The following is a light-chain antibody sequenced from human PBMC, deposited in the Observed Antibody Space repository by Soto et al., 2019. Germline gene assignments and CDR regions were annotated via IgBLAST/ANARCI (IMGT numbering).Light chain of an antibody. CDR2: AAS. Sequence: DIELTQSPASLSASVGERVTITCRASQSISNYLDWYQQKPGKAPKLLIYAASSMHSGVPSRFSGSGSGTDFTLTISSLQPEDFATYYCQQSYSTPQTFGQGTKVDIK. V-gene: IGKV1-39*01. J-gene: IGKJ1*01. CDR1: QSISNY. CDR3: QQSYSTPQT.